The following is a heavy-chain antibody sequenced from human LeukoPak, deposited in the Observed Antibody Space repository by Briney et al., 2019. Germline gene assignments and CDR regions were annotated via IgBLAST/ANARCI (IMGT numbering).Heavy chain of an antibody. Sequence: PSETLSLTCSVSGGSIRKYFWRWIRQPPGKGLEWIGNIYYSGSTDYNPSLKSRVTISVDTSKNQFSLKLNSVIAADTAVYYCASDWQWVFDYWGQGTLVTVSS. D-gene: IGHD6-19*01. CDR1: GGSIRKYF. J-gene: IGHJ4*02. CDR3: ASDWQWVFDY. V-gene: IGHV4-59*01. CDR2: IYYSGST.